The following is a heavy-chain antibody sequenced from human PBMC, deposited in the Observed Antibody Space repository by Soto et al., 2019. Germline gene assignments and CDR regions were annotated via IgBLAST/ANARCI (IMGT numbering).Heavy chain of an antibody. D-gene: IGHD3-10*01. CDR3: GNTVELYYYYGMDV. Sequence: GGSLRLSCAASGFTFSSYGMHWVRQAPGKGLEWVAVISYDGSNKYYADSVKGRFTISRDNSKNTLYLQMNSLRAEDTAVYYCGNTVELYYYYGMDVWGQGTTVTVSS. CDR2: ISYDGSNK. J-gene: IGHJ6*02. CDR1: GFTFSSYG. V-gene: IGHV3-30*18.